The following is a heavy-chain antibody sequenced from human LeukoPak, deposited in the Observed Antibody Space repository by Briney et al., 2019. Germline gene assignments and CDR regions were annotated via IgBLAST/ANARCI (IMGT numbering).Heavy chain of an antibody. Sequence: PSETLSLTCAVSGYSMSSDYDGAWIRQPPEKGVEGIGGIYHSGGTYYNPSLKSRVTISVATSKNQFSLKLSSVTAADTAVYYCAKGKYSRGWFDPWGQGTLVTVSS. V-gene: IGHV4-38-2*01. CDR1: GYSMSSDYD. J-gene: IGHJ5*02. CDR2: IYHSGGT. D-gene: IGHD2-21*01. CDR3: AKGKYSRGWFDP.